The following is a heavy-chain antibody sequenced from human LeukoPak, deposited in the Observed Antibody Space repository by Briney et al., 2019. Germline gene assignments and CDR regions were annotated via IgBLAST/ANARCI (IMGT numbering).Heavy chain of an antibody. CDR2: IKQDGSEK. CDR3: VGLGENY. CDR1: GFTFSGSA. Sequence: PGGSLRLSCAASGFTFSGSAMSWARQASGKGLEWVANIKQDGSEKYYVDSVKGRFTISRDNAKNSLYLQMNSLRAEDTAVYYCVGLGENYWGQGTLVTVSS. V-gene: IGHV3-7*02. J-gene: IGHJ4*02. D-gene: IGHD3-10*01.